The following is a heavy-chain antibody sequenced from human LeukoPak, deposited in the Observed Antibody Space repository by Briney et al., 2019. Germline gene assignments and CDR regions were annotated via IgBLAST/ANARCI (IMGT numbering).Heavy chain of an antibody. V-gene: IGHV3-30-3*01. J-gene: IGHJ4*02. CDR1: GFTFSSYA. Sequence: GGSLRLSCAASGFTFSSYAMHWVRQAPGKGLEWVAVISYDGSNKYYADSVKGRFTISRDNSKNTLYLQMNSLRAEDTAVYYCAKDSYWGQGTLVTVSS. CDR2: ISYDGSNK. CDR3: AKDSY.